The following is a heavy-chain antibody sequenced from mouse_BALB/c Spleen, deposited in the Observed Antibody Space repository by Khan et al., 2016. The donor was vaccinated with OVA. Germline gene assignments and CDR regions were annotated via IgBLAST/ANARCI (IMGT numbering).Heavy chain of an antibody. J-gene: IGHJ4*01. CDR3: SRPPYFYKVMVD. CDR1: GYTFTSYG. CDR2: INTYTGEP. D-gene: IGHD2-10*01. Sequence: QIQLVQSGPELKKPGETVKISCKASGYTFTSYGMHWVKQAPGKGLKWMGWINTYTGEPTYGDDFKGRFAFSLETSASPAYLQINNLKNEDTATYFCSRPPYFYKVMVDWGQGTSVTVAP. V-gene: IGHV9-3-1*01.